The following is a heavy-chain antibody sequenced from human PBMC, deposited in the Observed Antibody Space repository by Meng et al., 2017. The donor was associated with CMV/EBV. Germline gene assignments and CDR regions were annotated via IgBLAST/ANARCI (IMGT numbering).Heavy chain of an antibody. CDR1: GNIFTKNG. Sequence: ASVKVSCKAPGNIFTKNGISWVRQAPEQRLEWMGWISADNKNTNLVQRFQGRVTMTIETSTNTAYVELRSLRSDDTAVYYCAMGGDYGDYHDPFDYWGQGTLVTVSS. CDR3: AMGGDYGDYHDPFDY. J-gene: IGHJ4*02. V-gene: IGHV1-18*01. D-gene: IGHD4-17*01. CDR2: ISADNKNT.